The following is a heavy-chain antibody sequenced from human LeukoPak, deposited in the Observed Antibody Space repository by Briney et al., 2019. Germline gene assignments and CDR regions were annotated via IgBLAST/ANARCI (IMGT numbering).Heavy chain of an antibody. Sequence: GGSLRLSCAASGFRFDDYAMHWVRQAPGRGLEWVSLITGDGGRTYYGGSVKGRFTISRDNSKNSLYLQMNSLRSEDTAFYYCAKDTSDGLSLGTYYHDGSGRDFWGQGTLVTVSS. CDR3: AKDTSDGLSLGTYYHDGSGRDF. CDR2: ITGDGGRT. D-gene: IGHD3-22*01. V-gene: IGHV3-43*02. CDR1: GFRFDDYA. J-gene: IGHJ4*02.